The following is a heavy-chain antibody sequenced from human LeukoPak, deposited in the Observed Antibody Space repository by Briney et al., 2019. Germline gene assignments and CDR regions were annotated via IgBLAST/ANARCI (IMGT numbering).Heavy chain of an antibody. CDR2: ISSSSSYI. V-gene: IGHV3-21*01. CDR1: GFTFSSYG. CDR3: ARDHYYDSSGYADY. J-gene: IGHJ4*02. Sequence: GGSLRLSCAASGFTFSSYGMHWVRQAPGKGLEWGSSISSSSSYIYYADSVKGRFTISRDNAKNSLYLQMNSLRAEDTAVYYCARDHYYDSSGYADYWGQGTLVTVSS. D-gene: IGHD3-22*01.